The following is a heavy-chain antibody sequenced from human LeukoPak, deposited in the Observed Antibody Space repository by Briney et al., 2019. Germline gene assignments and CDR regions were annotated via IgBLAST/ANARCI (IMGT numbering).Heavy chain of an antibody. CDR3: ARVSTTVVTPIFDY. V-gene: IGHV4-30-4*01. J-gene: IGHJ4*02. D-gene: IGHD4-23*01. CDR2: IYYSGST. Sequence: SETLSLTCTVSGGSISSGDYYWSWIRQTPGKGLEWIGYIYYSGSTYYNPSLKSRVTISVDTSKNQFSLKLSSVTAADTAVYYCARVSTTVVTPIFDYWGQGTLVTVSS. CDR1: GGSISSGDYY.